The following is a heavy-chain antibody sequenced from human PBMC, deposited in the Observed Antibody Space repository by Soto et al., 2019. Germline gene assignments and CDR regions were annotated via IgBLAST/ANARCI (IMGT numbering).Heavy chain of an antibody. CDR2: IIPIFGTA. J-gene: IGHJ5*02. V-gene: IGHV1-69*13. CDR1: GGTFSSYA. Sequence: SVKVSCKASGGTFSSYAISWVRQAPGQGLEWMGGIIPIFGTANYAQKFQGRVTITADESTSTAYMELSSLRSEDTAVYYCARERGERIAAAGSYNWFDPWGQGTLVTVSA. D-gene: IGHD6-13*01. CDR3: ARERGERIAAAGSYNWFDP.